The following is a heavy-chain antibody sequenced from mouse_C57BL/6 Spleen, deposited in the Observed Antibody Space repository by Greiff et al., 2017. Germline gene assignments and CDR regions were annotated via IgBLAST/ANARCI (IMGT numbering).Heavy chain of an antibody. CDR1: GYSFTGYY. V-gene: IGHV1-31*01. D-gene: IGHD1-1*01. J-gene: IGHJ1*03. CDR3: ARTPLITTVVDWYFDV. Sequence: EVHLVESGPELVKPGASVKISCKASGYSFTGYYMHWVKQSHGNILDWIGYIYPYNGVSSYNQKFKGKATLTVDKSSSTAYMELRSLTSEDSAVYYCARTPLITTVVDWYFDVWGTGTTVTVAS. CDR2: IYPYNGVS.